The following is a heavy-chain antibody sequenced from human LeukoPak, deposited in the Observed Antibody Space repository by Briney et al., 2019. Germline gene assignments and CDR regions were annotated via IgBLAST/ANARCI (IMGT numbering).Heavy chain of an antibody. J-gene: IGHJ4*02. Sequence: SETLSLTCAVYGGSFSGYYWSWIRPPPGKGLECIGEINRSGSTNYKPSLKSRVTISVDTSKNQFSLKLSSVTAADTAVYYCARWVRGYCSSTSCYSFDYWGQGTLVTVSS. CDR2: INRSGST. D-gene: IGHD2-2*01. V-gene: IGHV4-34*01. CDR3: ARWVRGYCSSTSCYSFDY. CDR1: GGSFSGYY.